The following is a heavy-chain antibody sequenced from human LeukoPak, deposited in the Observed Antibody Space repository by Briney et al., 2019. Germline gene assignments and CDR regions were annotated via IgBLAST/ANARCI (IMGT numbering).Heavy chain of an antibody. CDR3: ARVVESYYYGSGSYYYNYYYMDV. CDR2: MNPNSGGT. D-gene: IGHD3-10*01. J-gene: IGHJ6*03. Sequence: ASVKVSCKASGYTFTGYYMHWVRQAPGQGLEWMGWMNPNSGGTNYAQKFQGRVTMTRDTSISTAYMELSRLRSDDTAVYYCARVVESYYYGSGSYYYNYYYMDVWGKGTTVTISS. V-gene: IGHV1-2*02. CDR1: GYTFTGYY.